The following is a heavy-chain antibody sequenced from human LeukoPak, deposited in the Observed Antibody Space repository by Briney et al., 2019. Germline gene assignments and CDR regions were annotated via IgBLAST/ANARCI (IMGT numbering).Heavy chain of an antibody. J-gene: IGHJ4*02. CDR2: INGDATAT. Sequence: GSLRLSCAASGFAVNSKYMSWVRQAPGKGLVWVAQINGDATATNYAGSVKGRFTISRDNAKNTVHLQMSTLTAEDTAVYYCAKDKWWGASDHWGQGSLVTVSS. V-gene: IGHV3-74*01. CDR1: GFAVNSKY. D-gene: IGHD2-8*01. CDR3: AKDKWWGASDH.